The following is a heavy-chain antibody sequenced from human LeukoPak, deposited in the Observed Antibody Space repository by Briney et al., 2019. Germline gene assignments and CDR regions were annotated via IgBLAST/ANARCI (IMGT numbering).Heavy chain of an antibody. CDR1: GGSISSSSYY. Sequence: PSETLSLTCTVSGGSISSSSYYWGWIRQPPGKGLEWIGSIYYSGSTYYNPSLKSRVTISVDTSKNQFSLKLSPVTAADTAVYYCAKESIAAAGTFVDWGQGTLVTVSS. V-gene: IGHV4-39*07. CDR3: AKESIAAAGTFVD. D-gene: IGHD6-13*01. J-gene: IGHJ4*02. CDR2: IYYSGST.